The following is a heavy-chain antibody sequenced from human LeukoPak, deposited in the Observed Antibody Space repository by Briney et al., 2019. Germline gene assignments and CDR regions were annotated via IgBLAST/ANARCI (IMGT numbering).Heavy chain of an antibody. J-gene: IGHJ5*02. CDR1: NDSISSYC. CDR3: ATSYDGKTAPYDL. D-gene: IGHD4-23*01. Sequence: SETLSLTCTVSNDSISSYCCSWVRQPPGKGLEWIGFMCPSGRTDYNPSLKSRVTMSIDTSKNQLSMELRSLTAADTAVYYCATSYDGKTAPYDLWGHGTLVTVSS. V-gene: IGHV4-4*08. CDR2: MCPSGRT.